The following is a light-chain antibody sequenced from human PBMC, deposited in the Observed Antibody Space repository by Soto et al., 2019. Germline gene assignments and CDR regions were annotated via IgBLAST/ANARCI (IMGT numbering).Light chain of an antibody. CDR2: DVN. CDR1: SSDVGAYNY. CDR3: SSYTSSTTDV. Sequence: QSVLTQPASVSGSPGQSITISCTGTSSDVGAYNYVSWYQQHPGKAAKLMIYDVNNRPSGVSNRFSGSKSGNTASLTISGLQAGDEAGYYCSSYTSSTTDVFGAGTKVTVL. J-gene: IGLJ1*01. V-gene: IGLV2-14*03.